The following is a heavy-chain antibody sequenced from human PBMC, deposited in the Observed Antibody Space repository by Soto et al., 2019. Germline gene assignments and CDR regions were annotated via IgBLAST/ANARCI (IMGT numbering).Heavy chain of an antibody. CDR2: MNPNSGNT. V-gene: IGHV1-8*01. Sequence: QVQLVQSGAEVKKPGASVKVSCKASGYTFTSYDINWVRQATGQGLEWMGWMNPNSGNTGYAQKFQGRVTMTRHTSISTAYMELSSLRYEDTAVYYCARGEAYCGGDCYPNYYYYGMDVWGQGTTVTVSS. CDR1: GYTFTSYD. D-gene: IGHD2-21*02. J-gene: IGHJ6*02. CDR3: ARGEAYCGGDCYPNYYYYGMDV.